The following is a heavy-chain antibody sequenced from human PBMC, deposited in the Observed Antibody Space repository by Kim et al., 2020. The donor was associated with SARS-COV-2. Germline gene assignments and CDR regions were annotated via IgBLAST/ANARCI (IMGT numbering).Heavy chain of an antibody. J-gene: IGHJ6*02. CDR1: GGSISSYY. Sequence: SETLSLTCTVSGGSISSYYWSWIRQPPGKGLEWIGYIYYSGSTNYNPSLKSRVTISVDTSKNQFSLKLSSVTAADTAVYYCARDSGVGATGPYYYYGMDVWGQGTTVTVSS. CDR3: ARDSGVGATGPYYYYGMDV. CDR2: IYYSGST. D-gene: IGHD1-26*01. V-gene: IGHV4-59*01.